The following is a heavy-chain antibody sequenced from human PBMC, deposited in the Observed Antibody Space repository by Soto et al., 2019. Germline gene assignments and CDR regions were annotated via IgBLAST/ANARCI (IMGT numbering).Heavy chain of an antibody. CDR3: ATGSGNGSGY. CDR2: ISSGSRTI. Sequence: EVQLVESGGSLVQPGGALRLSCAASGFTFSTHTMNWVRQAPGKVLEWLSYISSGSRTIYYADSVMGRFTISRDNAQNSLYLQMHSLRDEDTAVYYCATGSGNGSGYWGQGTLVNVSS. D-gene: IGHD3-10*01. J-gene: IGHJ4*02. CDR1: GFTFSTHT. V-gene: IGHV3-48*02.